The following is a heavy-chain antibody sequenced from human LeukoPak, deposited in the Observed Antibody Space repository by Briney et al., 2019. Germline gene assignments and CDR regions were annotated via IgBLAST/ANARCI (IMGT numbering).Heavy chain of an antibody. CDR1: GFTFSSYW. CDR2: IRQDGSEK. D-gene: IGHD3-22*01. CDR3: ARDYYDSSGQQDY. Sequence: GGSLRLSCAASGFTFSSYWISWVRQAPGKGLEWVANIRQDGSEKYYVDSVKGRFTISRDNAKNSLYLQMNSLRAEDTAVYYCARDYYDSSGQQDYWGQGTLVTVSS. J-gene: IGHJ4*02. V-gene: IGHV3-7*01.